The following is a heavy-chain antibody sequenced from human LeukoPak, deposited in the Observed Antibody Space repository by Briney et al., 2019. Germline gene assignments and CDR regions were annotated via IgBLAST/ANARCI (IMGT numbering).Heavy chain of an antibody. V-gene: IGHV3-30*18. CDR3: AKDGIYYGSGSYYPKDY. CDR2: ISYDGSNK. J-gene: IGHJ4*02. D-gene: IGHD3-10*01. CDR1: GFTFSSYG. Sequence: GGSLRLSCAASGFTFSSYGMHWVRQAPGKGLEWVAVISYDGSNKYYAESVKGRFTISRDNSKNTLYLQMNSLRAEDTAVYYCAKDGIYYGSGSYYPKDYWGQGTLVTVSS.